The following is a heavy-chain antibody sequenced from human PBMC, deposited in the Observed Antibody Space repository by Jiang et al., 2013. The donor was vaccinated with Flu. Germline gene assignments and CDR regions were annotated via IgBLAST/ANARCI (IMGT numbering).Heavy chain of an antibody. CDR1: GFTFSSYA. V-gene: IGHV3-23*01. J-gene: IGHJ4*02. D-gene: IGHD6-13*01. CDR3: AKDYRSHDAGYFDY. Sequence: VQLLESGGGLVQPGGSLRVSCAASGFTFSSYAMSWVRQAPGKGLEWVSAISSSGGNTYYADSVKGRFTISRDNSKNTLYLQMSSLRAEDTALYYCAKDYRSHDAGYFDYVGPGEPWSPSPQ. CDR2: ISSSGGNT.